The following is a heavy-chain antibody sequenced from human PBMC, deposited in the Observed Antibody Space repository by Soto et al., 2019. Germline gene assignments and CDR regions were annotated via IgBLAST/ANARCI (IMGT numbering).Heavy chain of an antibody. D-gene: IGHD3-22*01. Sequence: GASVKVSCKASGFTFTSSAVQWLRQARGQRLEWIGWIVVGSGNTNYAQKFQERVTITRDMSTSTAYMELSSLRSEDTAVYYCAAINYYYDSSGYQYYFDYWGQGTLVTVSS. J-gene: IGHJ4*02. CDR1: GFTFTSSA. CDR2: IVVGSGNT. V-gene: IGHV1-58*01. CDR3: AAINYYYDSSGYQYYFDY.